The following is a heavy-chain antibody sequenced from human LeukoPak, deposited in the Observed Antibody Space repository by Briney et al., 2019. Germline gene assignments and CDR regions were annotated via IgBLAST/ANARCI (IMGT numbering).Heavy chain of an antibody. CDR1: GFTFSSYG. CDR2: IKQDGSEK. CDR3: ARVSSPYYYYYMDV. J-gene: IGHJ6*03. Sequence: GGTLRLSCAASGFTFSSYGMSWVRQAPGKGLEWVANIKQDGSEKYYVDSVKGRFTISRDNAKNSLYLQMNSLRAEDTAVYYCARVSSPYYYYYMDVWGKGTTVTVSS. V-gene: IGHV3-7*01.